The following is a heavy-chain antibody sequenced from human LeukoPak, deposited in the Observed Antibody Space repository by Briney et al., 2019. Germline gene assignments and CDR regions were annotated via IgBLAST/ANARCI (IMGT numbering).Heavy chain of an antibody. D-gene: IGHD2-15*01. CDR1: GGSIGNYY. V-gene: IGHV4-59*01. CDR3: ARAALGFCHGGTCPYYFDH. CDR2: IDYSGST. J-gene: IGHJ4*02. Sequence: SETLSLTCTVSGGSIGNYYWSWIRQPPGKGMEWLAYIDYSGSTRYNPSLKSRLTISVDPSKNQFSLKLTSVTAADSAVYYCARAALGFCHGGTCPYYFDHWGQGTLVTVSS.